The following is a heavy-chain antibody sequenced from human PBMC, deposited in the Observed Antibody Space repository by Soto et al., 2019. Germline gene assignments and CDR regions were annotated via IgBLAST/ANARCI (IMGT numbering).Heavy chain of an antibody. J-gene: IGHJ6*02. CDR2: IIPIFGTA. D-gene: IGHD3-10*01. Sequence: VASVKVSCKASGGTFSSYAISWVRQAPGQGLEWMGGIIPIFGTANYAQKFQGRVTITADKSTSTAYMELSSLRSEDTAVYYCARDPTRLNALSGGMDVWGQGTTVTVSS. CDR1: GGTFSSYA. V-gene: IGHV1-69*06. CDR3: ARDPTRLNALSGGMDV.